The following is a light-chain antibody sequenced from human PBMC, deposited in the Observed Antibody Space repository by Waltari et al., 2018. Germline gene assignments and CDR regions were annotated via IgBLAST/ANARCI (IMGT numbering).Light chain of an antibody. J-gene: IGLJ1*01. CDR2: EGS. CDR1: SSDVGRYHF. Sequence: QSALTQPASVSGSPGQSITISCTGTSSDVGRYHFVSWYQHHPGKAPKLMIFEGSRRPSGISNRFSGSKSGNTASLTISGLQAEDEADYYCCSYAGSRTYVFGAGTKVTVL. V-gene: IGLV2-23*01. CDR3: CSYAGSRTYV.